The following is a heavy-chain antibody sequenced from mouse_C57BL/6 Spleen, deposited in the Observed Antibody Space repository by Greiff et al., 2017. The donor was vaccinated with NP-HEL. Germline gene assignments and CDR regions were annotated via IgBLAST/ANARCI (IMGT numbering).Heavy chain of an antibody. CDR3: ARSYLYYYAMDY. J-gene: IGHJ4*01. D-gene: IGHD2-10*01. Sequence: QVQLQQSGAELVKPGASVKISCKASGYPFSSSWLTWLKQRPGKGLEWIGQIYPGDGDTNYNGKFKGKATLTADKSSSTAYMQLSSLTSEDSAVYFCARSYLYYYAMDYWGQGTSVTVSS. CDR2: IYPGDGDT. V-gene: IGHV1-80*01. CDR1: GYPFSSSW.